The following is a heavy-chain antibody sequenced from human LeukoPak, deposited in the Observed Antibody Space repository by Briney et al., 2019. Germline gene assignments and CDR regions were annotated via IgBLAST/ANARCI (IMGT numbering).Heavy chain of an antibody. Sequence: KPSETLSLTCTVSGGSISSYYWSCIRQPPRKGLEWIGYIYYSGSTNYNPSLNSLVTISVDTSKNQFSLKLSSVTAADTALYYCAYSAGSGRVYSFDYWGQGTLVTVSS. CDR2: IYYSGST. CDR3: AYSAGSGRVYSFDY. V-gene: IGHV4-59*01. J-gene: IGHJ4*02. D-gene: IGHD3-10*01. CDR1: GGSISSYY.